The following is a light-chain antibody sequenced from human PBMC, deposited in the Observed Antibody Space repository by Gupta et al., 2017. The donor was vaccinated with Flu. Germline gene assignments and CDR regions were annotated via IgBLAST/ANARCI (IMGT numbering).Light chain of an antibody. CDR3: SAYTSSSTRV. Sequence: HSALTQPASVSESPGQSVTISCTGTSSNVGAYNYVSWYQQHPGKGLKLIIYEVRNRTSGVSNRFSGSKSGNTASLTISGLQAEDEDDYYCSAYTSSSTRVFGGGTKLTVL. J-gene: IGLJ3*02. V-gene: IGLV2-14*01. CDR2: EVR. CDR1: SSNVGAYNY.